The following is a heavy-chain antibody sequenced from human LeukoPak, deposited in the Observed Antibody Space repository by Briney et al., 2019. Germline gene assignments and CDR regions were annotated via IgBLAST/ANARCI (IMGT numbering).Heavy chain of an antibody. CDR2: LSGSGDNT. V-gene: IGHV3-23*01. D-gene: IGHD3-10*01. CDR1: GITLSNYG. J-gene: IGHJ2*01. CDR3: ARPASRGVGRYFDL. Sequence: QSGGSLRLSCAVSGITLSNYGMSWVRQAPGKGLEWVSALSGSGDNTYYADSVKGRFTISRDNSKNTLYLQMNSLRAEDTALYYCARPASRGVGRYFDLWGRGSLVTVSS.